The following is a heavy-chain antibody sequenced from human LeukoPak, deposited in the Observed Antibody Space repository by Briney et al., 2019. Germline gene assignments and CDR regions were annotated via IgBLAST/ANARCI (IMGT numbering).Heavy chain of an antibody. CDR1: GGTFSSYA. J-gene: IGHJ6*02. D-gene: IGHD1-1*01. V-gene: IGHV1-69*01. CDR2: IIPIFGTA. CDR3: ARTNWNYFNGMDV. Sequence: ASVKVSCKASGGTFSSYAISWVRQAPGQGLEWMGGIIPIFGTANYAQKFQGRVTITADESTSTAYMELSSLRSEDTAVYYCARTNWNYFNGMDVWGQGTTVTVSS.